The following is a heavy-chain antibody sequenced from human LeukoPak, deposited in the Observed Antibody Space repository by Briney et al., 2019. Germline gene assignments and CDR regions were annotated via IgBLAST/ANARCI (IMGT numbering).Heavy chain of an antibody. D-gene: IGHD5-24*01. CDR1: GFTFSSYW. J-gene: IGHJ4*02. CDR2: INSDGSST. V-gene: IGHV3-74*01. CDR3: ARGDGRDGYNFAY. Sequence: GGSLRLSCAASGFTFSSYWMHWVRQAPGKGLVWVSRINSDGSSTSYADSVKGRFTISRDNAKNTLYLQMNSLRAEDTAVYYCARGDGRDGYNFAYWGQGTLFTVSS.